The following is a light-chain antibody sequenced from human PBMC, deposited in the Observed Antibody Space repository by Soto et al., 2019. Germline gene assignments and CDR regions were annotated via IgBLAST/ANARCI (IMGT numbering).Light chain of an antibody. CDR2: EGS. V-gene: IGLV2-23*03. J-gene: IGLJ2*01. CDR3: CSYAGSSTFTV. Sequence: QSALTQPASVSGSPGQSITISCTGTSSDVGSYNLVSWYQQHPGKAPKLMIYEGSKRPSGVSNRFSGSKSGNTASLTISGPQAEDEADYYCCSYAGSSTFTVFGGGTKLTVL. CDR1: SSDVGSYNL.